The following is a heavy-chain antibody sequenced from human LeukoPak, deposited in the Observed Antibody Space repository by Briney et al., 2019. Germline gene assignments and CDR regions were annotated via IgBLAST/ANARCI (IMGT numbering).Heavy chain of an antibody. V-gene: IGHV3-23*01. J-gene: IGHJ4*02. Sequence: GGSLRLSCAASGFAFSSYAMSWVRQASGKGLEWVSAISGSAGSTYYADSVKGRFTISRDNSKNTLYLQMSSLRAEDTAVYYCAKDRPNYYGSNGHYYRRDGDYWGQGTLVTVSS. CDR2: ISGSAGST. CDR3: AKDRPNYYGSNGHYYRRDGDY. D-gene: IGHD3-22*01. CDR1: GFAFSSYA.